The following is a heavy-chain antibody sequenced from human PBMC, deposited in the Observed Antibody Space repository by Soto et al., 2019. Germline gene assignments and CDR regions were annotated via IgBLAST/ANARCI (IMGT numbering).Heavy chain of an antibody. CDR3: ARGIRESVTIFGVALDYYYYYGMDV. V-gene: IGHV1-2*04. Sequence: ASVKVSCKASGYTFTGYYMHWVRQAPGQGLEWMGWINPNSGGTNYAQKFQGWVTMTRDTSISTAYMELSRLRSDDTAVYYCARGIRESVTIFGVALDYYYYYGMDVWGQGTTVTVSS. CDR2: INPNSGGT. J-gene: IGHJ6*02. D-gene: IGHD3-3*01. CDR1: GYTFTGYY.